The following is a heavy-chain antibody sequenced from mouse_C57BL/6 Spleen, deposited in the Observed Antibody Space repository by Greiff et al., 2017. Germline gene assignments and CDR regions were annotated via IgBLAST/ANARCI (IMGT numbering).Heavy chain of an antibody. CDR2: IYPGSGST. V-gene: IGHV1-55*01. Sequence: VQLQQPGAELVKPGASVKMSCKASGYNFTSYWITWVKQRPGQGLEWIGDIYPGSGSTNYNEKFKSKATLTVDTSSSTAYMQLSSLTSEDSAVYYCARRQLRSHLDYWGQGTSLTVSS. CDR3: ARRQLRSHLDY. D-gene: IGHD3-2*02. J-gene: IGHJ2*02. CDR1: GYNFTSYW.